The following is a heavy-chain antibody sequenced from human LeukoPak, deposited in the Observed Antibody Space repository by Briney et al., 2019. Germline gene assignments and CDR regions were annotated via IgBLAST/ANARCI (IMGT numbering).Heavy chain of an antibody. Sequence: ASVKVSCKASGYTFTSYDINWVRQATGQGLEWMGWMNPNSGNTGYAQNFQGRVTMTRNTSISTAYMELSSLRSEDTAVYYCARSPYSSGWYPFDYWGQGTLVTVSS. D-gene: IGHD6-19*01. CDR2: MNPNSGNT. CDR1: GYTFTSYD. CDR3: ARSPYSSGWYPFDY. J-gene: IGHJ4*02. V-gene: IGHV1-8*01.